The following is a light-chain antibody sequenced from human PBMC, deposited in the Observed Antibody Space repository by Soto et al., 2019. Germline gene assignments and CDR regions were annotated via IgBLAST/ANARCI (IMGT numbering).Light chain of an antibody. V-gene: IGKV3-20*01. CDR1: QSVN. Sequence: EIVLTQSPGTLSLSPGERATLSCRASQSVNLAWYQQKPGQAPRLLIYGASSRATGIPDRFSGSGSGTDFTLTINRLEPEGFAVYYCQQYGRSFTFGGGTKVEIK. CDR2: GAS. CDR3: QQYGRSFT. J-gene: IGKJ4*01.